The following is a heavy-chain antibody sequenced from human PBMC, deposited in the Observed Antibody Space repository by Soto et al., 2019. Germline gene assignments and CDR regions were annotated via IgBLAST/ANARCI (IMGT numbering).Heavy chain of an antibody. V-gene: IGHV4-59*08. D-gene: IGHD6-19*01. CDR3: AGSQWMVAFDY. Sequence: SETLSLTCTVSGGSISSYYWSWIRQPPGKGLEWIGYIYYSGSTNYNPSLKSRVTISVDTSKNQFSLKLSSVTAADTAVYYCAGSQWMVAFDYWGQGTLVTVSS. CDR2: IYYSGST. J-gene: IGHJ4*02. CDR1: GGSISSYY.